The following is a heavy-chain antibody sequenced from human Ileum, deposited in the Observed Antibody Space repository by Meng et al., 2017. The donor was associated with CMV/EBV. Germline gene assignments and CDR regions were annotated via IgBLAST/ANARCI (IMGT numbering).Heavy chain of an antibody. CDR2: MSSSSSDI. J-gene: IGHJ6*02. CDR1: GFTFSSYS. V-gene: IGHV3-21*01. Sequence: GGSLRLSCAASGFTFSSYSMNWVRQAPGKGLEWVSSMSSSSSDIYYADSVKGRFTISRDNAKNSLYLQMNSLRAEDTAVYYCASRNYYYGMDVWGQGTTVTVSS. CDR3: ASRNYYYGMDV.